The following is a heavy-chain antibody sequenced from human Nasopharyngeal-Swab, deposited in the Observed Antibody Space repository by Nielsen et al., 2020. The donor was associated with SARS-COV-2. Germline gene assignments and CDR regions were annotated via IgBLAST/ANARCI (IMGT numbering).Heavy chain of an antibody. CDR2: INHSGST. V-gene: IGHV4-34*01. CDR1: GGSFSGYY. D-gene: IGHD3-10*01. Sequence: SETLSLTCAVYGGSFSGYYWSWIRQPPGKGLEWIGEINHSGSTNYNPSLKSRVTISVDTSKNQFSLKLSSVTAADTAVYYCARGVRLTRITMVRGPIGSVYGMDVWGQGTTVTVSS. CDR3: ARGVRLTRITMVRGPIGSVYGMDV. J-gene: IGHJ6*02.